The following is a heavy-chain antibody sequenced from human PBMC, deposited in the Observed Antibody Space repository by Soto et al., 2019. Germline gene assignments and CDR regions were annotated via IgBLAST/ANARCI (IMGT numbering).Heavy chain of an antibody. CDR3: AGGFFIPAAMRLSARLFDP. CDR2: IYYSGST. D-gene: IGHD2-2*01. V-gene: IGHV4-31*03. CDR1: GGSISSGGYY. J-gene: IGHJ5*02. Sequence: QVQLQESGPGLVKPSQTLSLTCTVSGGSISSGGYYWSWIRQHPGKGLEWIGYIYYSGSTYYNPSLKSRLTISVDTSKNQFSRKRGSVTAAVTAVYYCAGGFFIPAAMRLSARLFDPWGQGTLVTVSS.